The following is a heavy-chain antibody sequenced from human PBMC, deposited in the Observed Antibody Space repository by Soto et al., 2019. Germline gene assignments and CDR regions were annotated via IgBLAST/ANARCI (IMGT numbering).Heavy chain of an antibody. CDR1: GYTFTGYY. CDR2: INPNSGGT. D-gene: IGHD6-6*01. J-gene: IGHJ2*01. Sequence: GASVKVSCKASGYTFTGYYMHWVRQAPGQGLEWMGWINPNSGGTNYAQKFQGWVTMTRDTSISTTYMELSRLRSDDTAVYYCARERYSSSSFDLWGRGTLVTVSS. CDR3: ARERYSSSSFDL. V-gene: IGHV1-2*04.